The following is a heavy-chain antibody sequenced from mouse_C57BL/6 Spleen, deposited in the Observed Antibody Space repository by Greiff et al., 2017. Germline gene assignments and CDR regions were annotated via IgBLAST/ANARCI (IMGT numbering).Heavy chain of an antibody. V-gene: IGHV1-15*01. CDR2: IDPETGGT. CDR3: TRPFDWYFDV. Sequence: QVQLQQSGAELVRPGASVTLSCKASGYTFTDYEMHWVKQTHVHGLEWIGAIDPETGGTAYNQKFKGKAILTADKSSSTAYMELRSLTSEDSAVYYCTRPFDWYFDVWGTGTTVTVSS. J-gene: IGHJ1*03. CDR1: GYTFTDYE.